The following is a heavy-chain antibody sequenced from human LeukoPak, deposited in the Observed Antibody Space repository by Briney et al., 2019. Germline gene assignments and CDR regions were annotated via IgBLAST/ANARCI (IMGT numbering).Heavy chain of an antibody. J-gene: IGHJ4*02. CDR3: ARDARGLRSIFDY. D-gene: IGHD5-12*01. V-gene: IGHV3-21*01. CDR2: ISSSSSYI. CDR1: GSTFSSYS. Sequence: PGGSLRLSCAASGSTFSSYSMNWVRQAPGKGLEWVSSISSSSSYIYYADSVKGRFTISRDNAKNSLYLQMNSLRAEDTAVYYCARDARGLRSIFDYWGQGTLVTVSS.